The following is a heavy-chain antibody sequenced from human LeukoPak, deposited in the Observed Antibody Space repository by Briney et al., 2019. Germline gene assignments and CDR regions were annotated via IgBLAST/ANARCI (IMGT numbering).Heavy chain of an antibody. CDR3: AKGHSSGWYLGTYYFDY. CDR2: ISGSGGST. CDR1: GFTFSSYA. J-gene: IGHJ4*02. D-gene: IGHD6-19*01. Sequence: PGGSLRLSCAASGFTFSSYAMSWVRQAPGKGLEWVSAISGSGGSTYYADSVKGRFTISRDNSKNTLYLQMNSLRAEDTAVYYCAKGHSSGWYLGTYYFDYWGQGTLATVSS. V-gene: IGHV3-23*01.